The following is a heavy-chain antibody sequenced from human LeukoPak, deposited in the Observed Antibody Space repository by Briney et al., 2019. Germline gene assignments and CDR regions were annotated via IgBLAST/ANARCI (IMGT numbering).Heavy chain of an antibody. CDR1: GYTFTSYG. J-gene: IGHJ4*02. D-gene: IGHD2-8*01. CDR3: ARDPNGGALIGRYYFDY. V-gene: IGHV1-18*01. Sequence: ASVKVSCKASGYTFTSYGISWVRQAPGQGLEWMGWISAYNGNTNYAQKLQGRVTMTTDTSTSTAYMELRSLRSDDTAVYYCARDPNGGALIGRYYFDYWGQGTLVTVSS. CDR2: ISAYNGNT.